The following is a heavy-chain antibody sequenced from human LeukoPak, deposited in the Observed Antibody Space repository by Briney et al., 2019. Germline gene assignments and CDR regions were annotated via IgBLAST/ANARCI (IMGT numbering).Heavy chain of an antibody. D-gene: IGHD5-18*01. CDR1: GGSFSGYY. CDR3: ARLGTAMVAYYFDY. V-gene: IGHV4-59*08. Sequence: SETLSLTCAVYGGSFSGYYWSWIRQPPGKGLEWIGYIYYSGSTNYNPSLKSRVTISVDTSKNQFSLKLSSVTAADTAVYYCARLGTAMVAYYFDYWGQGTLVTVSS. CDR2: IYYSGST. J-gene: IGHJ4*02.